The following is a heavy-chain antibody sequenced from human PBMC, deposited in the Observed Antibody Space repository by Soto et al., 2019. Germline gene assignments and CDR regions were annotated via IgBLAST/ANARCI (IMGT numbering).Heavy chain of an antibody. Sequence: SETLSLTCTVSGGSISSGGYYWSWIRQHPGKGLEWIGYIYYSGSTYYNPSLKSRVTISVDTSKNQFSLKLSSVTAADTAVYYCARDRTLLMATGWFDPWGQGTLVTVSS. J-gene: IGHJ5*02. CDR2: IYYSGST. D-gene: IGHD2-8*01. CDR3: ARDRTLLMATGWFDP. CDR1: GGSISSGGYY. V-gene: IGHV4-31*03.